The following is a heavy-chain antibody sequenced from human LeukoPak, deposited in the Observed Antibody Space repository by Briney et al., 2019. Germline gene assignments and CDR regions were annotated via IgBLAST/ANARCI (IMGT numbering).Heavy chain of an antibody. CDR3: ATASGYDSSGYYYR. CDR2: INWNGGST. CDR1: GFTFDDYG. J-gene: IGHJ4*02. V-gene: IGHV3-20*04. Sequence: GGSLRLSCAASGFTFDDYGMRWVRQAPGKGLGWVSVINWNGGSTGYADSVKGRFTISRDNAKNSLYLQMNSLRAEDTALYYCATASGYDSSGYYYRWGQGTLVTVSS. D-gene: IGHD3-22*01.